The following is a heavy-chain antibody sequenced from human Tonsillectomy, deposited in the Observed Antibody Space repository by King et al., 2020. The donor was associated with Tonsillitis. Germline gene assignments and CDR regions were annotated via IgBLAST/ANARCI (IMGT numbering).Heavy chain of an antibody. CDR1: GFTFDDYG. CDR3: ARVGLLWFEELLNYYYYYKDV. V-gene: IGHV3-20*04. D-gene: IGHD3-10*01. J-gene: IGHJ6*03. Sequence: VQLVESGGGVVRPGGSLRLSCAASGFTFDDYGMSWVRQAPGKGLEWVSGINWNGGSTGYADSVRGRFTISRDNAKNSLYRQMNSLRAEDTALYYCARVGLLWFEELLNYYYYYKDVWGKGTTVTVSS. CDR2: INWNGGST.